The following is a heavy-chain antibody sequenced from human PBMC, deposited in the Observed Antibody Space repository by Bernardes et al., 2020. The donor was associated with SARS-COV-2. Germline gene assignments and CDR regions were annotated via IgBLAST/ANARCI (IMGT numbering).Heavy chain of an antibody. V-gene: IGHV1-2*02. CDR2: INPNSGGT. CDR3: ARPPVMVKSYPEYYFDS. Sequence: ASVKDSCKASGYTFTAYSIHWVRQAPGKGLEWMGWINPNSGGTVYAQRFQGRVTMTRDTSISTAYMELSSLRSDDTAVYYCARPPVMVKSYPEYYFDSWGQGSPVTVSS. J-gene: IGHJ4*02. D-gene: IGHD2-21*01. CDR1: GYTFTAYS.